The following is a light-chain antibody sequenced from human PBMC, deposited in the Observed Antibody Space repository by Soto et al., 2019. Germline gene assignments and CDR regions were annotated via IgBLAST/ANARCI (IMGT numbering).Light chain of an antibody. CDR1: QSVPRSY. V-gene: IGKV3-20*01. CDR2: GTS. Sequence: EIVLKKSPGTLSLSTGAKAALSCRASQSVPRSYLAWYQQKPGQAPRLLIYGTSSRATGIPDRFSGSGSGTDFTLTISRLEPEDFAVFYCQQYGSSITFGQGTRLEIK. J-gene: IGKJ5*01. CDR3: QQYGSSIT.